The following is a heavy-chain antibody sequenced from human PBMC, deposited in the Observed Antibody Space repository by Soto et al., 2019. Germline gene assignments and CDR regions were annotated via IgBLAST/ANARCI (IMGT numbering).Heavy chain of an antibody. D-gene: IGHD4-17*01. CDR2: INPGGVST. J-gene: IGHJ2*01. Sequence: QVQLVQSGAEVKKPGASVEVSCTASGYTFTTYYIHWGRHAPGQGLEWMGVINPGGVSTKYAQKFQDRVTMTSDTSTSTVYMDLSSLRSEDTAVYFCARGGNGDDVGYWYFDLWGRGTLVTVSP. V-gene: IGHV1-46*01. CDR3: ARGGNGDDVGYWYFDL. CDR1: GYTFTTYY.